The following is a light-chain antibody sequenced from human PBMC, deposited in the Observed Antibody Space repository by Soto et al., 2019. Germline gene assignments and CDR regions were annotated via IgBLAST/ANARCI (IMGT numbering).Light chain of an antibody. CDR2: DAS. V-gene: IGKV1-5*01. J-gene: IGKJ1*01. CDR3: QQYHSYWT. CDR1: QSISSY. Sequence: DIQMTQSPSSLSASVVDRVTITCRASQSISSYLNWYQQKPGKAPKLLIYDASSLESGVPQRFSGSGSGTEFTLTISSLQTDDFSTYYCQQYHSYWTFGQGTKVDI.